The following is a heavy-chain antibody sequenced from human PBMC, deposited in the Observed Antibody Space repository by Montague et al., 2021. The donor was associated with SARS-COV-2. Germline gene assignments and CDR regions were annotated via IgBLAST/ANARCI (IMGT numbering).Heavy chain of an antibody. CDR2: IKTAGSVK. Sequence: SLRLSCAASGFTFSSFWMTWFRRARGQGLKWVASIKTAGSVKYYXESVKGRFTISRDNARNSLYLQLNDLRAEDTAVYYCARDPNWGAHWGQGNLVTVSS. D-gene: IGHD7-27*01. CDR3: ARDPNWGAH. CDR1: GFTFSSFW. J-gene: IGHJ4*02. V-gene: IGHV3-7*05.